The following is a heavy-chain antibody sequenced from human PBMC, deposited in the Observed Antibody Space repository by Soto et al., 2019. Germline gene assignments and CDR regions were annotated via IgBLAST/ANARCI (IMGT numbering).Heavy chain of an antibody. V-gene: IGHV4-31*03. CDR2: IYYSGST. J-gene: IGHJ6*02. D-gene: IGHD3-10*01. Sequence: QVQLQESGPGLVKPSQTLSLTCTVSGASISSGGYYWSWIRQHPGKGLEWIGYIYYSGSTSYNPSLKSRGTISVDTSKNQFSLKMSSVTAADTAVYYCARGLGASPALGDGMDVWGQGTTVTVSS. CDR1: GASISSGGYY. CDR3: ARGLGASPALGDGMDV.